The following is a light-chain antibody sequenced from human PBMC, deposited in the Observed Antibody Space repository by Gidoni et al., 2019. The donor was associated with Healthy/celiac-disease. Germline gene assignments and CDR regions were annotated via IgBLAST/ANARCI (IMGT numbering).Light chain of an antibody. V-gene: IGKV1-5*03. CDR2: KAS. J-gene: IGKJ1*01. CDR1: QSISSW. CDR3: QQYNSYWT. Sequence: DIQMTQSPSTLSASVGDRVTITCRSSQSISSWLAWYQQKPGKAPKLLIYKASSLESGVPSRFSGSGSGTELTITISSLQPDDFATYYCQQYNSYWTLGQGTKVEIK.